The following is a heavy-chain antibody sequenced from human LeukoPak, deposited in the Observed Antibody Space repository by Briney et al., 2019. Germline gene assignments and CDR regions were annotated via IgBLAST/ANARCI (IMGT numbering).Heavy chain of an antibody. Sequence: SGTLSLTCAVSGASISSSSWWSWVRQPPGRGLEWIGEIYHSGGTNYTPSLKSRVTTSIDRSKNQFSLKLSSVTAADTAVYYCALIPRGIAVPGTDLWGQGTLVTVSS. CDR1: GASISSSSW. V-gene: IGHV4-4*02. CDR3: ALIPRGIAVPGTDL. J-gene: IGHJ5*02. D-gene: IGHD6-19*01. CDR2: IYHSGGT.